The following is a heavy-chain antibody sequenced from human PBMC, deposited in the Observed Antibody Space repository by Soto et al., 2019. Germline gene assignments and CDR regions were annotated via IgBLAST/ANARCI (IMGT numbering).Heavy chain of an antibody. V-gene: IGHV5-51*01. D-gene: IGHD4-4*01. J-gene: IGHJ6*02. Sequence: GESLKISCKGSGYSFTSYWIGWVRQMPGKGLEWMGIIYPGDSDTRYSPSFQGQVTISADKSISTAYLQWSSLKASDTAMYYCARTTVPTYYYYYGMDVWGQGTTVTVSS. CDR3: ARTTVPTYYYYYGMDV. CDR1: GYSFTSYW. CDR2: IYPGDSDT.